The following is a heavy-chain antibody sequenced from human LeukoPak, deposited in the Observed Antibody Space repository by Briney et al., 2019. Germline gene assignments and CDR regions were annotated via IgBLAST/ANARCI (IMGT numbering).Heavy chain of an antibody. Sequence: GGSLRLSCAASGFTFSSYWMSWVRQAPGKGLEWVANIKQDGSEKYYVDSVKGRFTISRDNAKNSLYLQINSLRAEDTAVYYCARVGDTAMYYYMDVWGKGTTVTVSS. CDR1: GFTFSSYW. CDR2: IKQDGSEK. J-gene: IGHJ6*03. CDR3: ARVGDTAMYYYMDV. V-gene: IGHV3-7*01. D-gene: IGHD5-18*01.